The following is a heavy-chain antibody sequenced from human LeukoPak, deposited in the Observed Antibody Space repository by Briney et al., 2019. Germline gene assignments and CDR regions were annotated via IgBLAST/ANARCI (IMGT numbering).Heavy chain of an antibody. J-gene: IGHJ4*02. Sequence: SQTLSLTCAVSGGSISSGGYSWSWIRQPPGKGLEWIGEINHSGSTNYNPSLKSRVTISVDTSKNQFSLKLSSVTAADTAVYYCARGHRWARLDYWGQGTLVTVSS. CDR1: GGSISSGGYS. D-gene: IGHD4-23*01. CDR3: ARGHRWARLDY. CDR2: INHSGST. V-gene: IGHV4-30-2*01.